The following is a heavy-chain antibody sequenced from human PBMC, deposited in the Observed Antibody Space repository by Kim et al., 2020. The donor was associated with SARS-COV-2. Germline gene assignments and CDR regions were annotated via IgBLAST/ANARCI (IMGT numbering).Heavy chain of an antibody. V-gene: IGHV3-7*01. D-gene: IGHD6-13*01. CDR3: ARMSSSSWSFDY. J-gene: IGHJ4*02. Sequence: YVDSVKGRFTITRDNAKDSLYQQMNSLRAEDTAVYYCARMSSSSWSFDYWGQGTLVTVSS.